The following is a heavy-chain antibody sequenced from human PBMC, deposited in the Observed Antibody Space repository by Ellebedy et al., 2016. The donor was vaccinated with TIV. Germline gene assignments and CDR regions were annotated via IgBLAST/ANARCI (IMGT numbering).Heavy chain of an antibody. V-gene: IGHV1-2*04. Sequence: ASVKVSCKVSGYTLTELSMHWVRQAPGQGLDWMGWINPNSGGTNYAQKFQGWVTMTRDTSISTAYMELSRLRSDDTALYYCARGMRQGLWWPYFDYWGQGTLVTVSS. CDR1: GYTLTELS. CDR3: ARGMRQGLWWPYFDY. CDR2: INPNSGGT. D-gene: IGHD2-21*01. J-gene: IGHJ4*02.